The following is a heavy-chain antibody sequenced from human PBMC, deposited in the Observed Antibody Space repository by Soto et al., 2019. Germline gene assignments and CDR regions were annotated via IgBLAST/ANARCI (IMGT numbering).Heavy chain of an antibody. V-gene: IGHV1-18*01. CDR2: IDTYNGKT. J-gene: IGHJ6*02. CDR3: ARGITFGGVLNGIDV. CDR1: GYTFSSYG. Sequence: ASVKVSCKASGYTFSSYGISWVRQAPGQGLEWMGWIDTYNGKTYYAQNLQGRVTMTTDTSTSTAYMELRSLRSDDTAVYYCARGITFGGVLNGIDVWGQGTTVTVS. D-gene: IGHD3-16*01.